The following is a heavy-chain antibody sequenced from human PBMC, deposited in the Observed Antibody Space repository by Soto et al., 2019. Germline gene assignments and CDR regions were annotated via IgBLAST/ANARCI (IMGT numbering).Heavy chain of an antibody. Sequence: SVKVSCKASGGTFSSYAISWVRQAPGQGLGWMGGIIPIFGTANYAQKFQGRVTITADESTSTAYMELSSLRSEDTAVYYCARNKRVYYGSGSSDFDYWGQGTLVTVSS. CDR2: IIPIFGTA. CDR3: ARNKRVYYGSGSSDFDY. CDR1: GGTFSSYA. D-gene: IGHD3-10*01. J-gene: IGHJ4*02. V-gene: IGHV1-69*13.